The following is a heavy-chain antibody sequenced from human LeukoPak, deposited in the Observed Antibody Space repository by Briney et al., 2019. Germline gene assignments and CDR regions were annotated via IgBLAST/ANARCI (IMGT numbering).Heavy chain of an antibody. V-gene: IGHV4-30-2*01. CDR1: GGSISSSGYS. J-gene: IGHJ4*02. CDR3: ARGVYGDYDTGYFDY. CDR2: IYHSGST. D-gene: IGHD4-17*01. Sequence: PSQTLSLTCAVSGGSISSSGYSWIWIRQPPGKGLEWIAYIYHSGSTYYNLSLKSRVTISVDRSENQFSLKLSSVTAADTAVYYCARGVYGDYDTGYFDYWGQGTLVTVSS.